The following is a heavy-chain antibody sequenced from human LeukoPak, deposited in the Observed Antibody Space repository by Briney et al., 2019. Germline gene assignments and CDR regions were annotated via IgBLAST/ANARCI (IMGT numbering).Heavy chain of an antibody. CDR2: IYYSGST. CDR3: ARAPLNYCGGDCYSHGPSAFDI. V-gene: IGHV4-31*03. Sequence: SQTLSLTCTVSGGSISSGGYYWSWIRQHPGQGLEWIGYIYYSGSTYYNPSLKSRVTISVDTSKNQFSLKLSSVTAADTAVYYCARAPLNYCGGDCYSHGPSAFDIWGQGTMVTVSS. CDR1: GGSISSGGYY. D-gene: IGHD2-21*02. J-gene: IGHJ3*02.